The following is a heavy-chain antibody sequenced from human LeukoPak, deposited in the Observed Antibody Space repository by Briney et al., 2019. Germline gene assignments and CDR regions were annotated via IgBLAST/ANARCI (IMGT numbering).Heavy chain of an antibody. CDR2: IYYSGST. CDR1: GGSISSSSYY. Sequence: KASETLSLTCTVSGGSISSSSYYWGWIRQPPGKGLEWIGSIYYSGSTYYNPSLKSRVTISVDTSKNQFSLKLSSVAAADTAVYYCASFYYYYYYMGVWGKGTTVTVSS. V-gene: IGHV4-39*01. J-gene: IGHJ6*03. CDR3: ASFYYYYYYMGV.